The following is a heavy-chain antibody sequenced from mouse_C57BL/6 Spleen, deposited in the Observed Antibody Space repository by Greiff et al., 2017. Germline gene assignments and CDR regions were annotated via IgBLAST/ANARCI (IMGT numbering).Heavy chain of an antibody. CDR3: ARDDYYGSSYYFDY. D-gene: IGHD1-1*01. Sequence: VQLQQSGAELVRPGASVKLSCKASGYTFTDYYINWVKQRPGQGLEWIARIYPGSGNTYYNEKFKGKATLTAEKSSSTAYMQLSSLTSEDSAVYFCARDDYYGSSYYFDYWGQGTTLTVSS. V-gene: IGHV1-76*01. CDR1: GYTFTDYY. CDR2: IYPGSGNT. J-gene: IGHJ2*01.